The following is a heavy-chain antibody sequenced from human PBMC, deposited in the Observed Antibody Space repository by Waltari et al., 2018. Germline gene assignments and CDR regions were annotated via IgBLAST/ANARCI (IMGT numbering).Heavy chain of an antibody. D-gene: IGHD2-2*01. CDR3: AKDWGDNMLAMFDY. CDR2: ISGNSGTI. V-gene: IGHV3-9*01. J-gene: IGHJ4*02. Sequence: EVQLVESGGGLVQPGRSLRLSCAASGFTFDNYAMHWVRQAPGKGLEGVYGISGNSGTIDDADSGKGRFTISRDNAKNSLYLQMNSLRPEDTALYYCAKDWGDNMLAMFDYWGQGTLVTVSS. CDR1: GFTFDNYA.